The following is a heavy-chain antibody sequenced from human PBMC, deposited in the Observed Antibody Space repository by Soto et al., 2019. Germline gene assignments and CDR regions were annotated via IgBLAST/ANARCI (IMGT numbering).Heavy chain of an antibody. J-gene: IGHJ3*02. CDR1: GFTFSSYA. CDR2: ISGSGGST. V-gene: IGHV3-23*01. Sequence: EVQLLESGGGLVQPGGSLRLSCAASGFTFSSYAMSWVRQAPGKGLEWVSAISGSGGSTYYADSVKGRFTISRDNSKNTLYLQMNSLRAEDTAVYYCAKDRSSDPKTTDAFDIWRQGTMVTVSS. D-gene: IGHD2-15*01. CDR3: AKDRSSDPKTTDAFDI.